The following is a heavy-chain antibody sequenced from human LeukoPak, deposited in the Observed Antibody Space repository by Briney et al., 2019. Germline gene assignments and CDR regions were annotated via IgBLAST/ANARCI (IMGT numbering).Heavy chain of an antibody. V-gene: IGHV1-2*06. Sequence: GASMKVSCKASGYTFTGYYMHWVRQAPGQGLEWMGRINPNSGGTNYAQKFQGRVTMTRDTSISTAYMELSRLRSDDTAVYYCARGRLDYDAFDIWGQGTMVTVSS. CDR3: ARGRLDYDAFDI. J-gene: IGHJ3*02. D-gene: IGHD6-25*01. CDR1: GYTFTGYY. CDR2: INPNSGGT.